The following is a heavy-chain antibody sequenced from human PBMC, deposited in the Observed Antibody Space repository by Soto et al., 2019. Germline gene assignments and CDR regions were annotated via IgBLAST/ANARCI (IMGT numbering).Heavy chain of an antibody. CDR2: IDYTGGTT. CDR1: GFTFSILA. J-gene: IGHJ4*02. Sequence: GGSLRLSCAASGFTFSILAMGWVRQAPGKGLEWVSVIDYTGGTTYYTDSVKGRFTISRDNSKKMLYLQMNSLRAEDTAVYYCAKDATRADGWYYFDYWGQGALVTVSS. CDR3: AKDATRADGWYYFDY. D-gene: IGHD6-19*01. V-gene: IGHV3-23*01.